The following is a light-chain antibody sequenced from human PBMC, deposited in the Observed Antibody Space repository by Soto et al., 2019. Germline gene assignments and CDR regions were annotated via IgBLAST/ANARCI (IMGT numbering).Light chain of an antibody. J-gene: IGKJ2*01. CDR1: QGISSY. V-gene: IGKV1-8*01. CDR2: AAS. CDR3: QQYYSYPQT. Sequence: AIRMTQSPSSFSASTGDRVTITCRASQGISSYLAWYQQKPGKAPKLLIYAASTLQSGVPSRFSGSGSGTDFTLTISCLQSEDFATYYCQQYYSYPQTLGQGTKLEIK.